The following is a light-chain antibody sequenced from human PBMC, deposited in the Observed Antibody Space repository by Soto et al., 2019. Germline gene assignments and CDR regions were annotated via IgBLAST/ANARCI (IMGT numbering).Light chain of an antibody. CDR3: QKYNSAPRT. J-gene: IGKJ3*01. CDR1: QGISNY. Sequence: DIQMTQSPSSLSASVGDRVTITCRASQGISNYLAWYQQKPGKVPKLLIYAASTLQSGVPSRFSGSGSGTELTITIRSLQSEDVATYYCQKYNSAPRTFGPGTKVDIK. CDR2: AAS. V-gene: IGKV1-27*01.